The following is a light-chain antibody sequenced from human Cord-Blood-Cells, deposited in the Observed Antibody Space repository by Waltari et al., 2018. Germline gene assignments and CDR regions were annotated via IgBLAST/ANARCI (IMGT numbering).Light chain of an antibody. V-gene: IGKV1-39*01. CDR1: QSISSY. CDR3: QQSYSTPT. Sequence: DIQMTQSPSSLSASVGDRVTITCRASQSISSYLNWYQQKPGKAPKLLIYAASSLQSGVPSRFSGSGSGTDFTLTISSLQPEDFATYYCQQSYSTPTFGGG. J-gene: IGKJ4*01. CDR2: AAS.